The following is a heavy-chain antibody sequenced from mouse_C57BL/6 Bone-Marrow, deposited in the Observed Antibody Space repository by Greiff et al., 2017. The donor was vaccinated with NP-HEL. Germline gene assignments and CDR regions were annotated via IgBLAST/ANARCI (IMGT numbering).Heavy chain of an antibody. CDR2: IWRGGSK. CDR3: ARKGYYGYYAMDY. D-gene: IGHD1-1*01. J-gene: IGHJ4*01. Sequence: QVQLKESGPGLVQPSQSLSITCTVSGFSLTSYGVHWVRQSPGKGLEWLGVIWRGGSKDYNAAFISRLSISKDNSKSQVFFKMNSLQADDTAIYYCARKGYYGYYAMDYWGQGTSVTVSS. CDR1: GFSLTSYG. V-gene: IGHV2-2*01.